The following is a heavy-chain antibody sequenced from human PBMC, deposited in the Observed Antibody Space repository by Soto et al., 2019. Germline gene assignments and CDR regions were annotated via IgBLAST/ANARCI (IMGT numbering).Heavy chain of an antibody. D-gene: IGHD4-17*01. Sequence: SETLSLTCPVSGGSISSYYWSWIRRPPGKGLEWIGYIYHSGSTYYNPSLKSRVTISVDRSKNQFSLKLSSVTAADTAVYYCARSSNGDYGGWFDPWGQGTLVTVSS. J-gene: IGHJ5*02. CDR2: IYHSGST. CDR3: ARSSNGDYGGWFDP. CDR1: GGSISSYY. V-gene: IGHV4-59*12.